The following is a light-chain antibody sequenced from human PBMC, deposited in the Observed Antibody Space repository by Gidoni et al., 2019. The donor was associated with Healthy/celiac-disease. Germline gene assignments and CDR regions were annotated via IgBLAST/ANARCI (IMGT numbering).Light chain of an antibody. Sequence: DIQMTQSPSSLSASVGARVTITCQASQDISNYLNWYQQKPGKAPKLLIYVASSLEKGVPSRFRGRGSGKDFTFTISSLQPEDIATYYCQQDDNLPLTFXGXTKVEIK. J-gene: IGKJ4*01. CDR2: VAS. V-gene: IGKV1-33*01. CDR1: QDISNY. CDR3: QQDDNLPLT.